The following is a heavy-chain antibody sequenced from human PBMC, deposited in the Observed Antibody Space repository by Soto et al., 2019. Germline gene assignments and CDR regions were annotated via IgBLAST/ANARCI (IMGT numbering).Heavy chain of an antibody. V-gene: IGHV3-30*18. CDR2: ISYDGSNK. Sequence: VGSLRLSCAVSGFTFSSYGVHWVRQAPGKGLEWVAVISYDGSNKYYADSVKGRFTISRDNSKNTLYLQRNSLRAEDTSVYYCEKDTEGYDSQFDYWGQGTLVTVSS. D-gene: IGHD5-12*01. CDR3: EKDTEGYDSQFDY. J-gene: IGHJ4*02. CDR1: GFTFSSYG.